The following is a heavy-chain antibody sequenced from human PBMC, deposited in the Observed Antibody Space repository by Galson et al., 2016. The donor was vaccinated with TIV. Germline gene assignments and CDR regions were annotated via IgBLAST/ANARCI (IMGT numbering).Heavy chain of an antibody. Sequence: SVKVSCKASGGTFRTYSFNWVRQAPGQGLQWMGRIIPILGLANYAQKFQGRVTITADTSMSTAYMELRSLKSEDTAVYYCAVNPATDTTTFRGVDHWGQGTLVTVSS. J-gene: IGHJ5*02. CDR3: AVNPATDTTTFRGVDH. CDR1: GGTFRTYS. V-gene: IGHV1-69*02. CDR2: IIPILGLA. D-gene: IGHD3-10*01.